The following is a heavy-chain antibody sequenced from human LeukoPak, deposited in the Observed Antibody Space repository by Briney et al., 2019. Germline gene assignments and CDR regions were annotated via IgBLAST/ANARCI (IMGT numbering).Heavy chain of an antibody. CDR1: GGSISSYY. D-gene: IGHD1-26*01. V-gene: IGHV4-59*01. CDR3: ARSPVVGAHSPHFDY. J-gene: IGHJ4*02. CDR2: IYYSGNT. Sequence: KPSETLSLTCTVSGGSISSYYWSWIRQPPGKGLEWMGYIYYSGNTNYNPSLKSRVTISVDTSKNQFSLKLSSVTAADTAVYYCARSPVVGAHSPHFDYWGQGTLVTVSS.